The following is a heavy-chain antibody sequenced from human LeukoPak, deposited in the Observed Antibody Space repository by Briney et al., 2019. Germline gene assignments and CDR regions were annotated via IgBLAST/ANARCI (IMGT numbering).Heavy chain of an antibody. J-gene: IGHJ5*02. CDR1: GGTFSSYA. D-gene: IGHD6-19*01. V-gene: IGHV1-69*05. Sequence: SVKVSCKASGGTFSSYAISWVRQAPGQGLEWMGGIIPIFGTANYAQKFQGRVTITTDESTSTPYMELSSLRSEDTAVYYCARDWSQWLVGRIAYLNWFDPWGQGTLVTVSS. CDR2: IIPIFGTA. CDR3: ARDWSQWLVGRIAYLNWFDP.